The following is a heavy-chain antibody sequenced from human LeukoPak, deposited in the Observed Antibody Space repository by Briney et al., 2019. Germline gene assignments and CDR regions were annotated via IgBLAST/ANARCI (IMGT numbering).Heavy chain of an antibody. D-gene: IGHD5-24*01. CDR3: AGGDRNGCYFDY. V-gene: IGHV3-20*04. Sequence: PGGSLRLSCAATGFRFDDYGMSSVRQAPGKGLEWVSGINWNGGSTGYGDSVKGRFTISRDNAKNSLYLQMNSLRAEDTGLNYCAGGDRNGCYFDYWGQGILVTVSS. J-gene: IGHJ4*02. CDR2: INWNGGST. CDR1: GFRFDDYG.